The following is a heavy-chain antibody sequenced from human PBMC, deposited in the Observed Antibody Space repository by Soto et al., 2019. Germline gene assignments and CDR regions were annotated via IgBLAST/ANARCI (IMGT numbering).Heavy chain of an antibody. CDR3: ASLSGSYSPFGDY. CDR1: GFTFSSYA. CDR2: ISYDGSNK. D-gene: IGHD1-26*01. V-gene: IGHV3-30-3*01. J-gene: IGHJ4*02. Sequence: QVQLVESGGGAVQPGRSLRLSCAASGFTFSSYAMHWVRQAPGKGLEWVAVISYDGSNKYYADSVKGRFTISRDNSKNTLYLQMNSLRAEDTAVYYCASLSGSYSPFGDYWGQGTLVTVSS.